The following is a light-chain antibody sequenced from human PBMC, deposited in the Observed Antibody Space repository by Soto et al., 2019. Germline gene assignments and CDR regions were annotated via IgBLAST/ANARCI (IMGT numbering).Light chain of an antibody. CDR1: QSISSW. CDR2: DAS. CDR3: QLYNSYSWT. V-gene: IGKV1-5*01. J-gene: IGKJ1*01. Sequence: DIPMTQAPSTLSASVGDRVPITCRASQSISSWLAWYQQKPGKAPKLLIYDASSLESGVPSRFSGSGSGTEFTLTISSLQPDDFATYYCQLYNSYSWTFGQGTMVDIK.